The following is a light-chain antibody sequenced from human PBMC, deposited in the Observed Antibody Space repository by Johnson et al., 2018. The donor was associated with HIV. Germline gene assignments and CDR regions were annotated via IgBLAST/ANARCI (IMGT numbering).Light chain of an antibody. CDR1: SSNIGNNY. J-gene: IGLJ1*01. CDR2: ENN. V-gene: IGLV1-51*02. Sequence: VLTQPPSVSAAPGQTVTISCSGSSSNIGNNYVSWYQQLPGTAPKLLIYENNKRPSGIPDRFSGSKSGTSATLGITGLQTGDEADYYCGTGDSSLSAYVFGTGTKVTVL. CDR3: GTGDSSLSAYV.